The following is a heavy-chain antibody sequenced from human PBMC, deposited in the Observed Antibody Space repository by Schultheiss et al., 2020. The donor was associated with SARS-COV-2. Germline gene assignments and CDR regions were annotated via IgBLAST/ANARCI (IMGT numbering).Heavy chain of an antibody. V-gene: IGHV3-30*18. J-gene: IGHJ6*02. CDR1: GFTFSSYG. Sequence: GGSLRLSCAASGFTFSSYGMHWVRQAPGKGLEWVAVISYDGSNKYYADSVKGRFTISRDNSKNTLYLQMNSLRAEDTAVYYCAKDRGSSSSWVYGMDVWGQGTTVTVSS. D-gene: IGHD6-6*01. CDR3: AKDRGSSSSWVYGMDV. CDR2: ISYDGSNK.